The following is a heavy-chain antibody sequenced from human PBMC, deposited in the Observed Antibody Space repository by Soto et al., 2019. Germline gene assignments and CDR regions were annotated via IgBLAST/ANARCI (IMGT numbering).Heavy chain of an antibody. J-gene: IGHJ4*02. V-gene: IGHV3-53*02. Sequence: QLVETGGGLIQPGTSLTLSCAASGFSVSRNYMTWVRQAPGKGLEWVSFVYSGGATFYADSVKGRFILPRDDSQNTMDLQINNLRAEDTAVYYCARVPGRLWGRGTLVTVAS. CDR2: VYSGGAT. CDR1: GFSVSRNY. D-gene: IGHD3-10*01. CDR3: ARVPGRL.